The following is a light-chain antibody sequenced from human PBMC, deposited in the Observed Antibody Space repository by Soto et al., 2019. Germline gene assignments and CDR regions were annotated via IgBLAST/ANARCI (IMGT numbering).Light chain of an antibody. CDR2: DAS. V-gene: IGKV3-11*01. Sequence: EIVLTQSPATLSLSPGERATLCLMSSQSVRTYLSYVAWYQQRPGQAPRLLIYDASNRATGIPARFSGSGSGTDFTLTISSLEPEDFAVYYCQQRSNWPPVFGGGTKVDIK. CDR3: QQRSNWPPV. CDR1: QSVRTY. J-gene: IGKJ4*01.